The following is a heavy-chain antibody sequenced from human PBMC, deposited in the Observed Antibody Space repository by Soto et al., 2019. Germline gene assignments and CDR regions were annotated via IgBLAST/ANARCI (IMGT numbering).Heavy chain of an antibody. J-gene: IGHJ5*02. V-gene: IGHV4-59*08. Sequence: PSQTLSLTCAVSGGSISSFYWSWIRQPPGKGLEWIGNIYNSGSTNYNPSLKSRVTISVDTSKNQFSLKLSSVTAADTAVYYCARQEMILNWFDPWGQGIPVTVSS. CDR1: GGSISSFY. D-gene: IGHD3-16*01. CDR3: ARQEMILNWFDP. CDR2: IYNSGST.